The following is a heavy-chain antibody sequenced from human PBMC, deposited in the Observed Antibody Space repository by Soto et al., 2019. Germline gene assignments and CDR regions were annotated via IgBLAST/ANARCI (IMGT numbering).Heavy chain of an antibody. J-gene: IGHJ3*01. V-gene: IGHV3-74*01. CDR1: GFTFSYYW. CDR3: ERGDRGAFDL. Sequence: EVQLVESGGGLVRPGGSLRLSCAASGFTFSYYWMHWVRQAPGKGLVWVSRIHSDGSSTTYADFVKGRFIISRDNARNTVDLQMISVRVEDTAVYYCERGDRGAFDLWGQGTVVTVSS. CDR2: IHSDGSST. D-gene: IGHD1-26*01.